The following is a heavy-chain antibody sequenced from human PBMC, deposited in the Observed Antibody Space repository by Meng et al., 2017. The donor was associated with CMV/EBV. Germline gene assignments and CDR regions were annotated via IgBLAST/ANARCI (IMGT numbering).Heavy chain of an antibody. CDR2: ISSSGSTI. J-gene: IGHJ6*02. V-gene: IGHV3-48*03. Sequence: GESLKISCAASGFTFSSYEMNWVRQAPGKGLEWVSYISSSGSTIYYADSVKGRFTISRDNAKNSLYLQMNSLRAEDTAVYYCARGGSGYCSSTSCYISYLHYGMDVWGQGTTVTVSS. CDR1: GFTFSSYE. CDR3: ARGGSGYCSSTSCYISYLHYGMDV. D-gene: IGHD2-2*03.